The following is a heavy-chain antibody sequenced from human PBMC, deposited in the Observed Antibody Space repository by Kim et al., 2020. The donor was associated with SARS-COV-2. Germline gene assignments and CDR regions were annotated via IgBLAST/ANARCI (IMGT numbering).Heavy chain of an antibody. V-gene: IGHV1-46*01. J-gene: IGHJ4*02. CDR3: ARGRIAVYYFDY. Sequence: SYEQKLQGRVTMTRDTSPSTVYMELSSLRSEDTAVYYCARGRIAVYYFDYWGQGTLVTVSS. D-gene: IGHD6-19*01.